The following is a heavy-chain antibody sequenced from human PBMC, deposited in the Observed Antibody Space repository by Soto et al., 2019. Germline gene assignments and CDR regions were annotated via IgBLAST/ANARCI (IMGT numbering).Heavy chain of an antibody. CDR1: GFTFSSYA. CDR2: ISYDGSNK. Sequence: GGSLRLSCAASGFTFSSYAMHWVRQAPGKGLEWVAVISYDGSNKYYADSVKGRFTISRDNSKNTLYLQMNSLRAEDTAVYYYARGGPTDYFDYWGQGTLVTVS. J-gene: IGHJ4*02. V-gene: IGHV3-30-3*01. D-gene: IGHD1-26*01. CDR3: ARGGPTDYFDY.